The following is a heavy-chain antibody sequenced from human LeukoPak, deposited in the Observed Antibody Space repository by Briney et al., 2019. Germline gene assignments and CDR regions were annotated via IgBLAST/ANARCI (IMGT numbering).Heavy chain of an antibody. Sequence: ASVKVSCKASGYTFTAYYIHWVRQAPGQGLEWMGWINPNSGDTEYAQKFQGRVTMTRDTSISTIYMELSRLASDDTAIYYCARDRAVTWYSGEDYWGQGTLVTVSS. V-gene: IGHV1-2*02. J-gene: IGHJ4*02. CDR3: ARDRAVTWYSGEDY. CDR2: INPNSGDT. CDR1: GYTFTAYY. D-gene: IGHD1-1*01.